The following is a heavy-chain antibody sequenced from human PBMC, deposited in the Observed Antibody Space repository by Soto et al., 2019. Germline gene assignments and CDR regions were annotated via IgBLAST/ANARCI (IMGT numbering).Heavy chain of an antibody. Sequence: PSETLSLTXAVSGGSISSSNWWSWVRQPPGKGLEWIGEIYHSGSTNYNPSLKSRVTISVDKSKNQFSLKLSSVTAADTAVYYCARGRGDKPYYDILTGWDYYYGMDVWGQGTTVTVS. CDR3: ARGRGDKPYYDILTGWDYYYGMDV. CDR1: GGSISSSNW. CDR2: IYHSGST. V-gene: IGHV4-4*02. D-gene: IGHD3-9*01. J-gene: IGHJ6*02.